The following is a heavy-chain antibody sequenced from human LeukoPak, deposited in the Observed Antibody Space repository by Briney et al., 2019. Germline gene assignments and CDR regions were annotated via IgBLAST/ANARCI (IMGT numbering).Heavy chain of an antibody. V-gene: IGHV3-23*01. CDR2: ISGSGGST. CDR1: GFTFSSYA. Sequence: GGSLRLSCAASGFTFSSYAMSWVRQAPGKGLEWVSAISGSGGSTYYADSVRGRFTISRDNSKNTLYLQMNSLRAEDTAVYYCAKFYGDYLDAFDIWGQGTMVAVSS. J-gene: IGHJ3*02. CDR3: AKFYGDYLDAFDI. D-gene: IGHD4-17*01.